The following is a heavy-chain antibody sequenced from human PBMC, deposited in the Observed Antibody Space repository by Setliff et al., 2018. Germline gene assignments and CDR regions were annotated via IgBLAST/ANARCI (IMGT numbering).Heavy chain of an antibody. J-gene: IGHJ4*02. D-gene: IGHD5-12*01. CDR1: DGSLSTYY. Sequence: SETLSLTCTVSDGSLSTYYWSWIRQPPGKGLEFIGYVYYSGAANYSPSLRSRLTISVDTSKNQFSLRLRSVTAADTAVYYCARGGTFRYFDFWGQGAPVTVSS. V-gene: IGHV4-59*01. CDR3: ARGGTFRYFDF. CDR2: VYYSGAA.